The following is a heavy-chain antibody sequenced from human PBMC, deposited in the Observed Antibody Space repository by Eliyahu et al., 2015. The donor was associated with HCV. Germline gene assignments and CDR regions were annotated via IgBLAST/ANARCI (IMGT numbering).Heavy chain of an antibody. V-gene: IGHV3-23*04. CDR3: AKPSPLGSETWYFDS. CDR1: GFXFTPYA. D-gene: IGHD3-10*01. J-gene: IGHJ4*02. Sequence: EVHLVESGGALIQPGGSLRLSCATSGFXFTPYAMTWVRQAPGKGLEWMSTISGNGADTFYVDSVKGRFTISRDNSANILYLQMNRLRAEDTAVYYCAKPSPLGSETWYFDSWGQGTLVTVSP. CDR2: ISGNGADT.